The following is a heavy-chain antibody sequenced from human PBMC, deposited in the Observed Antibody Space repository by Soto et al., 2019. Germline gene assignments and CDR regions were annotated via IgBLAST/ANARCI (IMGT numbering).Heavy chain of an antibody. J-gene: IGHJ6*01. CDR2: INAGNGNT. V-gene: IGHV1-3*01. D-gene: IGHD2-8*01. Sequence: ASVKVSCKASGYTFTSYAMHWVRQAPGQRLEWMGWINAGNGNTKYSQKFQGRVTITRDTSASTAYMELSSLRSEDTAVYYCARVRPGYCTNGVCYFYYGMDVWGQGTKVTVS. CDR3: ARVRPGYCTNGVCYFYYGMDV. CDR1: GYTFTSYA.